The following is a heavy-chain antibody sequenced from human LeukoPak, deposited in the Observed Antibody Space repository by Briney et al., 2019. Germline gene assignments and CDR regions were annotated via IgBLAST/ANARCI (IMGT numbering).Heavy chain of an antibody. CDR2: TYYRSNWYN. J-gene: IGHJ4*02. CDR3: ARFIVASGSFDY. D-gene: IGHD6-13*01. CDR1: GDSVSSNSAA. V-gene: IGHV6-1*01. Sequence: SQTLSLTCAISGDSVSSNSAAWNWIRQSPSRGLEWLGRTYYRSNWYNDYAVPVKSRITINPDTSKNQFSLQLNSVTPEDTATYYCARFIVASGSFDYWGQGTLVTVSS.